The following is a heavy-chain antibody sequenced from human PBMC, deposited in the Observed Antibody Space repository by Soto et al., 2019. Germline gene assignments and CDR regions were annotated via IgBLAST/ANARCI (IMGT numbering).Heavy chain of an antibody. CDR3: ARDSLSPMRGSGPNYYYYYMDV. J-gene: IGHJ6*03. CDR1: GGSISSYY. D-gene: IGHD3-10*01. CDR2: IYYSGST. Sequence: SETLSLTCTVSGGSISSYYWSWIRQPPGKGLEWIGYIYYSGSTNYNPSLKSRVTISVDTSKNQFSLKLSSVTAADTAVYYCARDSLSPMRGSGPNYYYYYMDVWGKGTTVTVSS. V-gene: IGHV4-59*01.